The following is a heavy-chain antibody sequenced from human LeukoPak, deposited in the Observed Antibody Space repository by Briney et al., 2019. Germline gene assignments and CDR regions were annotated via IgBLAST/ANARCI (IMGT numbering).Heavy chain of an antibody. CDR2: IYTSGST. CDR3: ARVKGGIQQLVHGYYFDY. Sequence: KPSETLSLTCTVSGGSISSGGHYWSWIRQPAGKGLEYLGRIYTSGSTNYNPSLKSRVTISVDTSKNQFSLKLSSVTAADTAVYYCARVKGGIQQLVHGYYFDYWGQGTLVTVSS. V-gene: IGHV4-61*02. CDR1: GGSISSGGHY. D-gene: IGHD6-13*01. J-gene: IGHJ4*02.